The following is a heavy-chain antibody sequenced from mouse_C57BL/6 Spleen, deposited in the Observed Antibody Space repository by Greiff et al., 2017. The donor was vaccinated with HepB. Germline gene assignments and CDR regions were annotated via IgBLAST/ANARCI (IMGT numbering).Heavy chain of an antibody. CDR2: INPNNGGT. D-gene: IGHD2-2*01. CDR1: GYTFTDYH. CDR3: ARFGTIYYGYPYAMDY. Sequence: EVQLQQSGPELVKPGASVKIPCKASGYTFTDYHMDWVKQSHGKSLEWIGDINPNNGGTIYNQKFKGKATLTVDKSSSTAYMELRSLTSEDTAVYYCARFGTIYYGYPYAMDYWGQGTSVTVSS. V-gene: IGHV1-18*01. J-gene: IGHJ4*01.